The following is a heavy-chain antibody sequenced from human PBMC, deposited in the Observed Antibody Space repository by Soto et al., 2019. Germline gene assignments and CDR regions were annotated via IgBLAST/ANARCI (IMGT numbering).Heavy chain of an antibody. D-gene: IGHD1-26*01. CDR1: GFTFGSYA. CDR2: VSIGGST. V-gene: IGHV3-23*01. CDR3: AKRRGVGGRFDY. J-gene: IGHJ4*02. Sequence: PGGSLRLSGAASGFTFGSYAMGLVRQGPGKGLEWVAVVSIGGSTHYADSVRGRFTISRDNSKNTLPLQMNSLTAEDTAVYFCAKRRGVGGRFDYCGQGALITVAS.